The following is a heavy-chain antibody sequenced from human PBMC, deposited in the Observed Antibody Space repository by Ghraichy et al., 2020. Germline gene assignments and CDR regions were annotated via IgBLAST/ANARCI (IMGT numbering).Heavy chain of an antibody. Sequence: SETLSLTCSVSGGSISSSSYYWGWIRQPPGKGLEWIGSIYYSGSTYYNPSLKSRVTMSVDTSKNQFSLKLSSVTAADTAVYYCAREPPAPSSGWYYWFDPWGQGTLVTVSS. CDR2: IYYSGST. CDR3: AREPPAPSSGWYYWFDP. D-gene: IGHD6-19*01. J-gene: IGHJ5*02. V-gene: IGHV4-39*02. CDR1: GGSISSSSYY.